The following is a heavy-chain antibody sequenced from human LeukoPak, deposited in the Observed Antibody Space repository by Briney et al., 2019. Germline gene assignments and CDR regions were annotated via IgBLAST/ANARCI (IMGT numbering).Heavy chain of an antibody. Sequence: SETLSLTCAVYGGSFSGYYWSWIRQPAGKGLEWIGEINHSGSTNYNPSLKSRVTISVDTSKNQFSLKLSSVTAADTAVYYCARRVVPAAIGETYYYYGMDVWGQGTTVTVSS. CDR1: GGSFSGYY. CDR3: ARRVVPAAIGETYYYYGMDV. D-gene: IGHD2-2*02. J-gene: IGHJ6*02. V-gene: IGHV4-34*01. CDR2: INHSGST.